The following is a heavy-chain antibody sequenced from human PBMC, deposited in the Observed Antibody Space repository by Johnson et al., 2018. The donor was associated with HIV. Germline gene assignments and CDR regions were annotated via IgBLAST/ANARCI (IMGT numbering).Heavy chain of an antibody. CDR3: ASGVCSSSWSWDVALDI. J-gene: IGHJ3*02. CDR2: INWNGGST. D-gene: IGHD6-13*01. V-gene: IGHV3-20*04. Sequence: VQVVESGGGVVRPGGSLRLSCAASGFTFDDYGMSWVRQAPGKGLEWVSGINWNGGSTGYAGSVKGRFTLSRDNAKNTLYLQMNSLRAEDTAVYSRASGVCSSSWSWDVALDIWGQGTMVTVSS. CDR1: GFTFDDYG.